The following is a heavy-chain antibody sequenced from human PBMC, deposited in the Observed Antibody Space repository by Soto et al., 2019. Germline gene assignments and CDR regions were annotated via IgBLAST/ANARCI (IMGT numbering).Heavy chain of an antibody. V-gene: IGHV3-23*01. CDR1: GFTFGSYG. D-gene: IGHD1-26*01. CDR2: ITAATGTT. Sequence: LRLSCAASGFTFGSYGMTWVRQAPGKGLECVSGITAATGTTYYADSVKGRFTVSRDLSTNTLFLQMNSLRAADSAVYYCAKAKGRSNFYYSGLDVWGQGTTVTVSS. CDR3: AKAKGRSNFYYSGLDV. J-gene: IGHJ6*02.